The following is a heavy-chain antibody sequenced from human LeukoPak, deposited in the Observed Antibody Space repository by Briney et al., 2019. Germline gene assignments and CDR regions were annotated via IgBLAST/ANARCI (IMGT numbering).Heavy chain of an antibody. CDR1: GFTFSSYG. CDR2: INWNGGST. V-gene: IGHV3-20*04. Sequence: GGSLRLSCAASGFTFSSYGMTWVRQAPGKGLEWVSGINWNGGSTGYADSVKGRFTISRDNAKNSLYLQMNSLRAEDTALYYCARDVAVAGYFDYWGQGTLVTVSS. J-gene: IGHJ4*02. D-gene: IGHD6-19*01. CDR3: ARDVAVAGYFDY.